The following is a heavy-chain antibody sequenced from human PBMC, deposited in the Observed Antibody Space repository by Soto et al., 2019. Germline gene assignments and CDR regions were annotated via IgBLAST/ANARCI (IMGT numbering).Heavy chain of an antibody. V-gene: IGHV3-23*01. CDR2: ISGSGGST. J-gene: IGHJ6*02. D-gene: IGHD1-26*01. CDR3: AKDMELPPRWYYYYGMDV. Sequence: GGSLRLSCAASGFTFSSYAMSWVRQAPGKGLEWVSAISGSGGSTYYADSVKGRFTISRDNSKNTLYLQMNSLRAEDTAVYYCAKDMELPPRWYYYYGMDVWGLGTTVTVSS. CDR1: GFTFSSYA.